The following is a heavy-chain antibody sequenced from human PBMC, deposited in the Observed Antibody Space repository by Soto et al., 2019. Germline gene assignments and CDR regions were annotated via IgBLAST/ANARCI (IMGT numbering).Heavy chain of an antibody. Sequence: EVQLLESGGGLVQPGGSLILSCAASGFTFSSYAMSWVRQAPGKGLEWVSAISGSGGSTYYADSVKGRFTISRDNSKNTLYLQMNSLRAEDTAVYYCANGIAVTTFNYWGQGTLVTVSS. J-gene: IGHJ4*02. CDR1: GFTFSSYA. D-gene: IGHD4-17*01. V-gene: IGHV3-23*01. CDR2: ISGSGGST. CDR3: ANGIAVTTFNY.